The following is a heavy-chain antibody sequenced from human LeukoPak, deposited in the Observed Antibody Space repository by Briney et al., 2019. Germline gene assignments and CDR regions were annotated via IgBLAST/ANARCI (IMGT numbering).Heavy chain of an antibody. D-gene: IGHD6-13*01. J-gene: IGHJ5*02. Sequence: GASVKVSCKASGGTFSSYAISWVRQAPGQGLEWMGGIIPIFGTANYAQKFQGRVTITADESTSTAYMELSSLRSEDTAVYYCARARYSSSWYGRWFDPWGQGTLVTVSS. CDR1: GGTFSSYA. V-gene: IGHV1-69*13. CDR3: ARARYSSSWYGRWFDP. CDR2: IIPIFGTA.